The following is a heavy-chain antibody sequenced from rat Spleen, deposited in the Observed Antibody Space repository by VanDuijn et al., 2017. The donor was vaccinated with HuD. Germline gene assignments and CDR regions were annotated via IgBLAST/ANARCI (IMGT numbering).Heavy chain of an antibody. CDR3: TRTYGGYTQHWFAY. CDR2: IWAGGST. CDR1: GFSLTSYN. J-gene: IGHJ3*01. Sequence: QVQLKESEPDLVQPSQTLSLTCTVSGFSLTSYNVHWVRQPTGKGLEWMGVIWAGGSTDYNSALESRLSISRDTSKSQVFLKMNSLQTEDTAIYFCTRTYGGYTQHWFAYWGRGTLVTVSS. V-gene: IGHV2-30*01. D-gene: IGHD1-11*01.